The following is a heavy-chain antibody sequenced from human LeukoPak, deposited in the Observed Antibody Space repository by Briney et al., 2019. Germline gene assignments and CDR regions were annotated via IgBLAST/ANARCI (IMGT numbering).Heavy chain of an antibody. CDR2: MSGSGRST. D-gene: IGHD5-18*01. CDR1: GFTFSSYG. Sequence: GGSLRLSCAASGFTFSSYGMHWVRQAPGKGLEWVSAMSGSGRSTYYADSVKGRFTISRDNSKNTLYLQMNSLRAEDTAIYYCARSFGYGVDAFDIWGQGTMVTVSS. V-gene: IGHV3-23*01. J-gene: IGHJ3*02. CDR3: ARSFGYGVDAFDI.